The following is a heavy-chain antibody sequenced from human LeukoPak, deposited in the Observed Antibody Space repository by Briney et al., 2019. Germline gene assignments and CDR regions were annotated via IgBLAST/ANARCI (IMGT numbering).Heavy chain of an antibody. CDR2: ISGSGGST. CDR3: ARQGLYDSSDFWTFQH. CDR1: GFTFSSNA. D-gene: IGHD3/OR15-3a*01. J-gene: IGHJ1*01. Sequence: GGSLRLSCAASGFTFSSNAMSWVRQAPGKGLEWVSAISGSGGSTYYADSVKGRFTISRDNSKNTLYLQMNSLRAEDTAVYYCARQGLYDSSDFWTFQHWGQGTLVTVSS. V-gene: IGHV3-23*01.